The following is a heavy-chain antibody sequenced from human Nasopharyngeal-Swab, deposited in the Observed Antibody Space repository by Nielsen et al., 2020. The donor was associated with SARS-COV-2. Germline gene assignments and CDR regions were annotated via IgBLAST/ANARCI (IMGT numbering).Heavy chain of an antibody. CDR1: GFTVSSNY. CDR2: IYSGGST. D-gene: IGHD1-26*01. V-gene: IGHV3-53*05. Sequence: GESLKISCAASGFTVSSNYMSWVHQAPGKGLEWVSVIYSGGSTYYADSVKGRFTISRDNSKNTLYLQMNSLRAEDTAVYYCAKEGEWELLKNAFDIWGQGTMVTVSS. J-gene: IGHJ3*02. CDR3: AKEGEWELLKNAFDI.